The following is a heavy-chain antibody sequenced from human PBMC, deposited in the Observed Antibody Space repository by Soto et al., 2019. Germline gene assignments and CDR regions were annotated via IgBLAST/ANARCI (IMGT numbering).Heavy chain of an antibody. V-gene: IGHV1-8*01. Sequence: ASVKVSCKASGYTFTSYDINWVRQATGQRREWMGWMNPNRGNTGYAQKFQGRDTMTRNTSISTAYMELSSLRSEDTAVYYCARGASFYGSGRPDVWGKGTTVTVSS. CDR3: ARGASFYGSGRPDV. J-gene: IGHJ6*04. D-gene: IGHD3-10*01. CDR2: MNPNRGNT. CDR1: GYTFTSYD.